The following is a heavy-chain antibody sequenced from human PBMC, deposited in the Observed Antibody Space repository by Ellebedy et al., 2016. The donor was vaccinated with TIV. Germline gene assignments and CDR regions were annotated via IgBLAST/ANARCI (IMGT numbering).Heavy chain of an antibody. CDR2: INHSGST. D-gene: IGHD4-17*01. V-gene: IGHV4-34*01. CDR3: ARADGDYKVGY. CDR1: GGSFSGYY. Sequence: MPSETLSLTCGVYGGSFSGYYWNWIRQPPGKGLEWIGQINHSGSTDYNPSLKSRVTISIDRSKNQFSLRLTSVTAADTAVYYCARADGDYKVGYWGRGTLVTVSS. J-gene: IGHJ4*02.